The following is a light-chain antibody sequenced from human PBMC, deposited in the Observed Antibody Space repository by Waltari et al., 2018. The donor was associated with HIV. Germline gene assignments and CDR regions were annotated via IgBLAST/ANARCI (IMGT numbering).Light chain of an antibody. CDR1: PGSVSPSSY. CDR3: VLYMGSGISV. Sequence: QTVVTQEPSFSVSPGGTVTLTCGLSPGSVSPSSYPTWYQQTPGQAPRTLSYSTNTRSSGVPDRFSGSILGNKAALTITGAQADDESDYYCVLYMGSGISVFGGGTKLTVL. CDR2: STN. J-gene: IGLJ3*02. V-gene: IGLV8-61*01.